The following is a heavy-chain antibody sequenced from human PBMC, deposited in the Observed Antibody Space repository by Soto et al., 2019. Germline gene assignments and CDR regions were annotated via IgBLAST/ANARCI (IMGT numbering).Heavy chain of an antibody. Sequence: ASVKVSCKVSGYXLTELSMHWVXQAPGKGLEWMGGFDPEDGETIYAQKFQGRVTMTEDTSTDTAYMELSSLRSEDTAVYYCATVIAAAGFFDYWGQGTLVTVSS. V-gene: IGHV1-24*01. CDR2: FDPEDGET. D-gene: IGHD6-13*01. CDR1: GYXLTELS. J-gene: IGHJ4*02. CDR3: ATVIAAAGFFDY.